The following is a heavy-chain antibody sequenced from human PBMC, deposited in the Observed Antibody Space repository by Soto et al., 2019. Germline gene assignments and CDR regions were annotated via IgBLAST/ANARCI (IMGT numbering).Heavy chain of an antibody. J-gene: IGHJ3*02. V-gene: IGHV4-39*01. D-gene: IGHD5-18*01. CDR3: ARQGWGMRRVATATRAFDI. CDR1: GGSISSSSYY. CDR2: IYYSGST. Sequence: QLQLQESGPGLVKPSETLSLTCTVSGGSISSSSYYWGWIRQPPGKGLEWIGSIYYSGSTYYNPSLKRRVTISVDTSKNQFSLKLSSVSAAAAAVYYCARQGWGMRRVATATRAFDIWGQGTMVTVSS.